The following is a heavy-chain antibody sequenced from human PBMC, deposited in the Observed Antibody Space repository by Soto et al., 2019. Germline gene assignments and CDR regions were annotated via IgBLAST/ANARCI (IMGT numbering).Heavy chain of an antibody. CDR2: IDPSDSYT. CDR3: ARSIAAAGIYYYGMDV. CDR1: GYSFTSYW. D-gene: IGHD6-13*01. V-gene: IGHV5-10-1*01. Sequence: GESLKISCKGSGYSFTSYWISWVRQMPGKGLEWMGRIDPSDSYTNYSPSFQGHVTISADKSISTAYLQWSSLKASDTAMYYCARSIAAAGIYYYGMDVWGQGTTVTVSS. J-gene: IGHJ6*02.